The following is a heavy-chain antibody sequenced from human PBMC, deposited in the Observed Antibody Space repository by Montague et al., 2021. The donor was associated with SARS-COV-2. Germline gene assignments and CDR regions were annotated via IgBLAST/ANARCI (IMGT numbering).Heavy chain of an antibody. CDR1: GGSFSGYY. V-gene: IGHV4-34*01. CDR3: ARSPRGFLKLWWYYMDV. D-gene: IGHD2-21*01. Sequence: SETLSLTCAVYGGSFSGYYWSWIRQPPGKGLECIGEINHSGSTNYNPSLKSRVTISVDTSKNQFSLKLSSVTAADTAVYYCARSPRGFLKLWWYYMDVWGKGTPVTVSS. CDR2: INHSGST. J-gene: IGHJ6*03.